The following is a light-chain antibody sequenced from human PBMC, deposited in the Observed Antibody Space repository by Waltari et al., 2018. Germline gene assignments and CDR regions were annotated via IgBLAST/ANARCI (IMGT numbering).Light chain of an antibody. Sequence: LMTQSPATLSVSPGERATLSCRASQSISRNLAWYQQKPGQAPRLLIYGASTRAPGVPARFSGSGSGTEFTRSISSLQSEDFAVYYCQQYNNWRTFGQGTKLEI. CDR1: QSISRN. CDR2: GAS. J-gene: IGKJ2*01. V-gene: IGKV3-15*01. CDR3: QQYNNWRT.